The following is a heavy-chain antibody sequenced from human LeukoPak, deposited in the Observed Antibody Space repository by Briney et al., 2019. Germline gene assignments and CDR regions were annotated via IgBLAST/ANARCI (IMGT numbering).Heavy chain of an antibody. J-gene: IGHJ4*02. CDR2: INPNSDGT. Sequence: ASVKVSCKASGYTFTGYYMHWVRQAPGQGLEWMGWINPNSDGTNCAQNFQGRVTMIRDTSISTAYMELSSLRSDDTAVYYCARGSVYIVPTMVPVLSFDYWGQGTLVTVSS. CDR3: ARGSVYIVPTMVPVLSFDY. V-gene: IGHV1-2*02. CDR1: GYTFTGYY. D-gene: IGHD5-12*01.